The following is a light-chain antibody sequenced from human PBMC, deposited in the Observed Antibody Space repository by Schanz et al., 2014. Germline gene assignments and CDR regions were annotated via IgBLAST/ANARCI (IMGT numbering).Light chain of an antibody. CDR1: QSVRSTY. CDR3: QQHPPIT. J-gene: IGKJ5*01. V-gene: IGKV3-20*01. Sequence: EIVLTQSPGTLSLSPGERATLSCRASQSVRSTYLAWYQQRPAQAPRLLIYGASSRATGIPDRFSGSGSGTDFTLTISRLEPEDFAVYYCQQHPPITFGQGTRLDIK. CDR2: GAS.